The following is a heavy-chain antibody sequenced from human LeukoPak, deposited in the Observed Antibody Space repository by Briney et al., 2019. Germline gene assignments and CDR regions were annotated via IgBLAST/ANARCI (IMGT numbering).Heavy chain of an antibody. D-gene: IGHD3-16*01. CDR1: GGSITSDEFY. V-gene: IGHV4-30-4*01. J-gene: IGHJ4*02. Sequence: PSQTLSLTCTVSGGSITSDEFYWSWIRQPPGKGLEWIGYIFNSESTHYNPSLKSRVTMSGDTSKNQFSLKLNSVTAADTAVYYCARGGPPPFDYWGQGALVTVSS. CDR2: IFNSEST. CDR3: ARGGPPPFDY.